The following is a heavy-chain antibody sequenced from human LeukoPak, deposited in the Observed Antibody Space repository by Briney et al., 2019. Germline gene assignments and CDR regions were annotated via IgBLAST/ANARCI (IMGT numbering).Heavy chain of an antibody. CDR3: ARLVVPNYYYYYMDV. CDR1: GGSSSGYY. D-gene: IGHD2-15*01. V-gene: IGHV4-34*01. Sequence: SETLSLTCAVYGGSSSGYYWSWIRQPPGKGLEWIGEINHSGSTNYNPSLKSRVTISVDTSKNQFSLKLSSVTAADTAVYYCARLVVPNYYYYYMDVWGKGTTVTVSS. CDR2: INHSGST. J-gene: IGHJ6*03.